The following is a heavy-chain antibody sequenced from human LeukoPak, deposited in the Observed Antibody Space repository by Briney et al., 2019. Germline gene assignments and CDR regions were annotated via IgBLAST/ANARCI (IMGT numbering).Heavy chain of an antibody. CDR3: ARGDFRGGYFASFDY. CDR2: IYYSGSA. D-gene: IGHD3-3*01. J-gene: IGHJ4*02. Sequence: SETLSLTCSVSGGSISNGDYYWSWIRQHPEKGLEWIGYIYYSGSAYYNPSLKCRVTVSIDTTKNQFSLRLSSVTAADTAVYYCARGDFRGGYFASFDYWGQGTLVTVSS. V-gene: IGHV4-31*03. CDR1: GGSISNGDYY.